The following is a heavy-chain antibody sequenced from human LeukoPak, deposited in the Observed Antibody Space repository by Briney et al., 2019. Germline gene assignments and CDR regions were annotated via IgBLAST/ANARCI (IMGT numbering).Heavy chain of an antibody. CDR1: GFTVGDFA. CDR3: SRSNWFDP. J-gene: IGHJ5*02. Sequence: GGSLRLSVSGSGFTVGDFAMGWVPQGPGEGLEWVGFIRRKADGGTTEYAASVKGRFTISRDDSKSIAYLQMNSLKTEDTAVYYCSRSNWFDPWGQGTLVTVSS. CDR2: IRRKADGGTT. V-gene: IGHV3-49*04.